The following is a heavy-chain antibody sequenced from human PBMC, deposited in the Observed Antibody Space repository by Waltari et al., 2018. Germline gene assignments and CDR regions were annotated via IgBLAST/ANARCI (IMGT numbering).Heavy chain of an antibody. V-gene: IGHV3-74*01. D-gene: IGHD3-16*02. J-gene: IGHJ4*02. CDR2: INIDGSST. Sequence: EVQLVESGGGLVQPGGSVRLSCAASGFALRSYWMRWVREAPGKGLVWVSRINIDGSSTSYADSVKGRFTISRDNAKNTLYLQMNSLRAEDTAVYYCASLDWGSYRYLDYWGQGTLVTVSS. CDR3: ASLDWGSYRYLDY. CDR1: GFALRSYW.